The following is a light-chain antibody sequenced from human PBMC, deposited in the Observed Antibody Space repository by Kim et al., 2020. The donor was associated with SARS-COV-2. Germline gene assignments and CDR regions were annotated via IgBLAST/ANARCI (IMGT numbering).Light chain of an antibody. J-gene: IGLJ3*02. CDR3: NSRDSSGNHLV. CDR1: SLRNYY. V-gene: IGLV3-19*01. CDR2: GRN. Sequence: ALGQTVRITCHGDSLRNYYASWYQQKPRQAPVVVIYGRNYRPSGIPDRFSGSNSGNTASLTITGAQAEDEANYYCNSRDSSGNHLVFGGGTQLTVL.